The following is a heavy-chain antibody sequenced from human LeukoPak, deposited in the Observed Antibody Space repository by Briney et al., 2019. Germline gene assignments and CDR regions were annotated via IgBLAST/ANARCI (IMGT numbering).Heavy chain of an antibody. CDR3: ARGIAVAGGPNDY. D-gene: IGHD6-19*01. CDR2: IYYSGST. J-gene: IGHJ4*02. Sequence: SETLSLTCTVSGGSISSSSYYWGWIRQPPGKGLEWIGSIYYSGSTYYNPSLKSRVTISVDTSKNQFSLKLSSVTAADTAVYYCARGIAVAGGPNDYWGQGTLVTVSS. V-gene: IGHV4-39*07. CDR1: GGSISSSSYY.